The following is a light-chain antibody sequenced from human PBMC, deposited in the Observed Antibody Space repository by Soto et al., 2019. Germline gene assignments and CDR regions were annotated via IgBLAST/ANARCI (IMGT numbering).Light chain of an antibody. V-gene: IGKV1-39*01. CDR2: VAS. J-gene: IGKJ1*01. Sequence: DIQMTQSPSSLSASVGDRVTITCRASQSIATYLNWYQQKSGNAPKLLIYVASTLQSGVPSRFSGSGSGTEFTLTISSLQPKDFATYYCQQTYRTPRTFSQGTKVEIK. CDR3: QQTYRTPRT. CDR1: QSIATY.